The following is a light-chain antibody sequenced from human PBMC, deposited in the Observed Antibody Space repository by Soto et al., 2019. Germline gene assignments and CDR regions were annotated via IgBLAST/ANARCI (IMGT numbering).Light chain of an antibody. V-gene: IGLV1-44*01. J-gene: IGLJ2*01. CDR3: ATWDDSLYGVV. CDR2: SNN. Sequence: QSVLTQPPSASGTPGRRVTISCSGSRSNIEANTVNWYQQLPGTAPKLLIYSNNQRPSGVPDRFSGSKSGTSASLAISGHQSADEDDYYCATWDDSLYGVVFGGGTKLTVL. CDR1: RSNIEANT.